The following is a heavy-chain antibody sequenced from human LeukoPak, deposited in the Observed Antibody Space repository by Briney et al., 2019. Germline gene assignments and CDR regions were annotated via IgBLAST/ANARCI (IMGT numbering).Heavy chain of an antibody. CDR2: ISSSGSTI. Sequence: GGSLRLSCAASGFTFSDYYMSWIRQAPGKGLEWVSYISSSGSTIYYADSVKGRFTISRDNAKNSLYLQMNSLRAEDTAVYYCARDLWLGELPIGEYGMDVWGQGTTVTVSS. CDR3: ARDLWLGELPIGEYGMDV. D-gene: IGHD3-10*01. V-gene: IGHV3-11*01. CDR1: GFTFSDYY. J-gene: IGHJ6*02.